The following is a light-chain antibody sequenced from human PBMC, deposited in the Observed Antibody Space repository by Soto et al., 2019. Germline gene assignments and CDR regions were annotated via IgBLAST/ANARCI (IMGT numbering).Light chain of an antibody. CDR3: SSYAGSNNFGYV. J-gene: IGLJ1*01. CDR1: SSDVGGYNY. V-gene: IGLV2-8*01. Sequence: QSVLTQPPSASGSPGQSVTISCTGTSSDVGGYNYVSWYQQHPGKAPKVMIYEVSKRPSGVPDRFSGSKSGNTASLTVSGLQAEDEADYYCSSYAGSNNFGYVFGTGTKLTVL. CDR2: EVS.